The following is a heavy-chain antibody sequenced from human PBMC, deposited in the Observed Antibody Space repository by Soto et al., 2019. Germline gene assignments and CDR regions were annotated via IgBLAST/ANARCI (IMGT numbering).Heavy chain of an antibody. V-gene: IGHV4-39*01. Sequence: QLQLQESGPGLVKPSETLSLTCTVSGGSISSSSYYWGWIRQPPGKGLEWIGSIYYSGSTYYNPSLKSRVTISVDTSKNQFSLKLSSVTAADTAVYYCARLYCSGGSCYFGWFDPWGQGTLVTVSS. CDR3: ARLYCSGGSCYFGWFDP. CDR2: IYYSGST. D-gene: IGHD2-15*01. J-gene: IGHJ5*02. CDR1: GGSISSSSYY.